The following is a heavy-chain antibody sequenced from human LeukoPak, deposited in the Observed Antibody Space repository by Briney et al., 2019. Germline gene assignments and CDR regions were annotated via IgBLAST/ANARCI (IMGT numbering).Heavy chain of an antibody. CDR2: IYPGDSDT. CDR1: GSSCTSYW. Sequence: GESLKISCKGSGSSCTSYWIGWVRQTPGKGLEWMGIIYPGDSDTRYSPSFQGQVTISADKSISTAYLQWSSLKASDTAMYYCARPGDYYDSSGYPHHFDYWGQGTLVTVSS. J-gene: IGHJ4*02. V-gene: IGHV5-51*01. D-gene: IGHD3-22*01. CDR3: ARPGDYYDSSGYPHHFDY.